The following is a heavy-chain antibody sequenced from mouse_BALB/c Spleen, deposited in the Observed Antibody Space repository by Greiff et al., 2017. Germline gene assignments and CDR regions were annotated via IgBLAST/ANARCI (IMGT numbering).Heavy chain of an antibody. CDR3: ARGGLLWSYFDY. CDR1: GYSITSDYA. D-gene: IGHD2-1*01. V-gene: IGHV3-2*02. Sequence: EVKLMESGPGLVKPSQSLSLTCTVTGYSITSDYAWNWIRQLPGNKLEWMGYISYSGSTSYNPSLKSRISITRDTSKNQFFLQLNSVTTEDTATYYCARGGLLWSYFDYWGQGTTLTVSS. CDR2: ISYSGST. J-gene: IGHJ2*01.